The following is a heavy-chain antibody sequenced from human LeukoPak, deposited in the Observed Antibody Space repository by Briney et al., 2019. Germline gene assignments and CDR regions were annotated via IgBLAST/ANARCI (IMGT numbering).Heavy chain of an antibody. CDR1: GFNFTNYN. Sequence: RSGGSLILSCAASGFNFTNYNMNWVRQAPGKGLEWVSSIHSSSGSIYYADSLKGRFTISRDNAKNSLYLQMNSLRAEDKAVYYCARDLAWDAFDIWGQGTMVTVSS. V-gene: IGHV3-21*01. CDR2: IHSSSGSI. J-gene: IGHJ3*02. CDR3: ARDLAWDAFDI.